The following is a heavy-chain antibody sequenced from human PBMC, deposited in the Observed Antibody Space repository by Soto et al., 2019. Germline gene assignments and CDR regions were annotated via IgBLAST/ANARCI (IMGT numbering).Heavy chain of an antibody. CDR1: GFTCSSYA. CDR3: ARVGSRYHLSELDY. Sequence: GGSLRRSAAASGFTCSSYAMHWVRQAPGKGLEWVAVISYDGSNKYYADSVKGRFTISRDSSKNTLYLQMKSRRAEDTAVYYCARVGSRYHLSELDYWGKPPLVTVSS. V-gene: IGHV3-30-3*01. J-gene: IGHJ4*02. CDR2: ISYDGSNK. D-gene: IGHD5-12*01.